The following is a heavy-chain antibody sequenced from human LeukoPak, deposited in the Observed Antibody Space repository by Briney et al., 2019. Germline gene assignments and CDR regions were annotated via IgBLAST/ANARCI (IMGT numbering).Heavy chain of an antibody. CDR1: GFTFSIYA. CDR2: ISDDGSNK. V-gene: IGHV3-30-3*01. J-gene: IGHJ4*02. CDR3: ARNYDSSGNYFDS. Sequence: GGSLRLTCAASGFTFSIYAMHWVRQPPGKGLEWVAVISDDGSNKFYTDSVKGRFTVFRDNSKNTLYLQMNSLSAEDTAVYYCARNYDSSGNYFDSWGQGTLVTVSS. D-gene: IGHD3-22*01.